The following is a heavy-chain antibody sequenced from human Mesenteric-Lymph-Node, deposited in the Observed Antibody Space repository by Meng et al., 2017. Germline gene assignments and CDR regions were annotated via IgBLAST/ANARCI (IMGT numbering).Heavy chain of an antibody. CDR3: ARGSEYSSSWYFYYYGMDA. Sequence: ASVKVSCKASGYTFTSYDINWVRQATGQGLEWMGWMNPNSGNTGYAQKFQGRVTMTRNTSISTAYMELSSLRSEDTAVYYCARGSEYSSSWYFYYYGMDAWGQGTTVTVSS. V-gene: IGHV1-8*01. CDR2: MNPNSGNT. D-gene: IGHD6-13*01. J-gene: IGHJ6*02. CDR1: GYTFTSYD.